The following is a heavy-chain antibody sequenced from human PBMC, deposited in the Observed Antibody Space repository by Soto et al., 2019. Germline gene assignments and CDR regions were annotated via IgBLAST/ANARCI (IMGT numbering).Heavy chain of an antibody. CDR2: ISSNGGST. D-gene: IGHD3-16*01. CDR1: GFTFSSYA. Sequence: PGGSLRLSCSASGFTFSSYAMHWVRQAPGKGLEYVSAISSNGGSTYYADSVKGRFTISRDNSKNTLYLQMSSLRAEDTAVYYCVKSRSGGRIDAFDIWGQGTMVTVSS. CDR3: VKSRSGGRIDAFDI. V-gene: IGHV3-64D*08. J-gene: IGHJ3*02.